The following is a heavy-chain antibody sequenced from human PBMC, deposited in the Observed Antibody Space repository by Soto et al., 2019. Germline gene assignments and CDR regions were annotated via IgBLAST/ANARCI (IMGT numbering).Heavy chain of an antibody. CDR1: GYTFTSYG. J-gene: IGHJ4*02. CDR3: PRLRSYSSRGYPYLDY. Sequence: AAVKVSCKASGYTFTSYGISWVRQAPGQGGEWMGWISAYNGNTNYAQKLQGRVTMTTDTSTSTAYMELRRLTSDDPAVYYSPRLRSYSSRGYPYLDYWGQGTLVTVSS. D-gene: IGHD3-22*01. CDR2: ISAYNGNT. V-gene: IGHV1-18*04.